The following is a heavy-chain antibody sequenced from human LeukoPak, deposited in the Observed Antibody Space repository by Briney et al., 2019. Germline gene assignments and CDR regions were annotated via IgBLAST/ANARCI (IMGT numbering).Heavy chain of an antibody. CDR3: AGGSGWYAYFDY. CDR1: GFTFSSYE. D-gene: IGHD6-19*01. V-gene: IGHV3-48*03. Sequence: GGSLRLSCAASGFTFSSYEMNWVRQAPGKGLEWVSYISSSGSTIYYADSVKGRFTVSRDNAKNSLYLQMNSLRAEDTAVYYCAGGSGWYAYFDYWGQGTLVTVSS. J-gene: IGHJ4*02. CDR2: ISSSGSTI.